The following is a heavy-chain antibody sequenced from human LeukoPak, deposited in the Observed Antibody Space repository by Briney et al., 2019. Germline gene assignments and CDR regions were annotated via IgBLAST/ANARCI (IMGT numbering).Heavy chain of an antibody. V-gene: IGHV3-64*01. CDR2: ISSNGGST. CDR1: GFTFSSYA. J-gene: IGHJ4*02. CDR3: ARVGPWFGVPYDY. D-gene: IGHD3-10*01. Sequence: GGSLRLSCAASGFTFSSYAMHWVRQAPGKGLEYVSAISSNGGSTYYANSVKGRFTISRDNSKNTLYLQMGSLRAEDMAVYYCARVGPWFGVPYDYWGQGTLVTVSS.